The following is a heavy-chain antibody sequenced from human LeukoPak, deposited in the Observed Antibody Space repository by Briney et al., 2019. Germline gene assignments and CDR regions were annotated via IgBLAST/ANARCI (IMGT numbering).Heavy chain of an antibody. Sequence: SETLSLTCTVSGGSISSSSYYWGWIRQPPGKGLEWIGSIYYSGSTYHNPSLKSRVTISVDTSKNQFSLKLSSVTAADTAVYYCARGDYGDYVVWGQGTLVTVSS. J-gene: IGHJ4*02. D-gene: IGHD4-17*01. V-gene: IGHV4-39*01. CDR2: IYYSGST. CDR1: GGSISSSSYY. CDR3: ARGDYGDYVV.